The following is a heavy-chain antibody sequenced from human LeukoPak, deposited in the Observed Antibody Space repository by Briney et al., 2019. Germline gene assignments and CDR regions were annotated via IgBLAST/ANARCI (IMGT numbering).Heavy chain of an antibody. CDR3: ARVQEVVVAATLYYYGMDV. V-gene: IGHV1-8*01. D-gene: IGHD2-15*01. CDR1: GYTFTSYD. J-gene: IGHJ6*02. Sequence: ASVKVSCKASGYTFTSYDINWVRQATGQGLEWMGWMNPNSGSTGYAQKFQGRVTMTRNTSISTAYMELSSLRSEDTAVYYCARVQEVVVAATLYYYGMDVWGQGTTVTVSS. CDR2: MNPNSGST.